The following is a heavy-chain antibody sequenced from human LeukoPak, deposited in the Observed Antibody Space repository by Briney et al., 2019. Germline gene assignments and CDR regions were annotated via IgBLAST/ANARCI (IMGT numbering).Heavy chain of an antibody. D-gene: IGHD3-10*01. CDR3: ARGRTYYGPGYFDH. CDR1: GGSISSSSYY. CDR2: IYYSGST. Sequence: SETLSLTCTVSGGSISSSSYYWGWLRQPPGKGLMGIGSIYYSGSTYYNPSLKSRVTISVDTSKNQFSLKLSSVTAADTAVYYCARGRTYYGPGYFDHWGQGTLVTVSS. V-gene: IGHV4-39*07. J-gene: IGHJ4*02.